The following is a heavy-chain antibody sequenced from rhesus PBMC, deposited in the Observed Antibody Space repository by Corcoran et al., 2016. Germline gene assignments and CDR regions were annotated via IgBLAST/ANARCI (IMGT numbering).Heavy chain of an antibody. V-gene: IGHV4-169*02. CDR1: GGSISSSY. CDR2: LYGSGSST. J-gene: IGHJ4*01. D-gene: IGHD3-16*01. Sequence: QLQLQESGPGRVKPSETLSFTCAVSGGSISSSYWSWIRTAPGTGLEWIGDLYGSGSSTNYNPSLKSRVTLSVDTSKNQLSLKLSSVTAADTAVYYCASESYYSGSSLHYWGQGVLVTVSS. CDR3: ASESYYSGSSLHY.